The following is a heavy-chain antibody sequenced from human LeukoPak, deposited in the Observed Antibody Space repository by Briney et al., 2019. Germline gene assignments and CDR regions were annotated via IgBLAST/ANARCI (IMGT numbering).Heavy chain of an antibody. CDR1: GFTFSSYS. CDR2: ITSGSSFI. J-gene: IGHJ6*03. D-gene: IGHD3-3*01. Sequence: GGSLRLSCAASGFTFSSYSMNWVRQAPGKGLEWVSSITSGSSFIYYADSVKGRFTISRDNAKNSLYLQMNSLRAEDTAVYYCARVLRFLNYMDVWGKGTTVTVSS. V-gene: IGHV3-21*01. CDR3: ARVLRFLNYMDV.